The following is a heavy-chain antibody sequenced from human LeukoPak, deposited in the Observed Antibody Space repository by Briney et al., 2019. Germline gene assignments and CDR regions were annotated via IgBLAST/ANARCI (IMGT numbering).Heavy chain of an antibody. D-gene: IGHD3-9*01. CDR1: GGSISSGGYY. J-gene: IGHJ6*04. Sequence: SQTLSLTCTVSGGSISSGGYYWSWIRQHPGKGPEWIGYIYYSGSTYYNPSLKSRVTISVDTSKNQFSLKLSSVTAADTAVYYCAITYDILTGYPGPLDVWGKGTTVTVSS. V-gene: IGHV4-31*03. CDR3: AITYDILTGYPGPLDV. CDR2: IYYSGST.